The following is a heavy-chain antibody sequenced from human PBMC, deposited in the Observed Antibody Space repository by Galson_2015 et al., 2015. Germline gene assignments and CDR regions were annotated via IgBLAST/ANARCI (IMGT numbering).Heavy chain of an antibody. Sequence: SLRLSCAASGFSFSDYYMCWFRQAPGKGLEWVSYISHSGLSIFYADSVKGRFTISRDNTRNSLHLQMNSLRADDTAVYYRARGGSSWEFDYWGQGTLATVSS. V-gene: IGHV3-11*01. CDR1: GFSFSDYY. D-gene: IGHD6-13*01. CDR3: ARGGSSWEFDY. CDR2: ISHSGLSI. J-gene: IGHJ4*02.